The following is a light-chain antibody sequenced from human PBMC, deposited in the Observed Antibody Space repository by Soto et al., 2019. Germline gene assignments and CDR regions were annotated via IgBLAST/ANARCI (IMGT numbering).Light chain of an antibody. V-gene: IGKV1-5*01. CDR1: QSIQTW. CDR2: DAS. Sequence: DIQMTQSPSTLSASVGDRVTISCRASQSIQTWLSWYQQIPGKGPNLLIVDASDVASGVSSRFSGSGSGAEFNLTISSLQADDFATYYCQPYESYPYTFGRGTRLEIK. J-gene: IGKJ2*01. CDR3: QPYESYPYT.